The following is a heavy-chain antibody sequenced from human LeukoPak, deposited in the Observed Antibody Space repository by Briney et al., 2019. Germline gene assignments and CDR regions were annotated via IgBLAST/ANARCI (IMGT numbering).Heavy chain of an antibody. V-gene: IGHV4-59*08. CDR1: GGSISSYY. CDR2: IYYSGST. D-gene: IGHD3-3*01. J-gene: IGHJ4*02. CDR3: ARRLTIFRAFDY. Sequence: SETLSLTCTVSGGSISSYYWSWIRQPPGKGLEWIGYIYYSGSTNYNPSLKSRATISVDTSKNQFSLKLSSVTAADTAVYYCARRLTIFRAFDYWGQGTLVTVSS.